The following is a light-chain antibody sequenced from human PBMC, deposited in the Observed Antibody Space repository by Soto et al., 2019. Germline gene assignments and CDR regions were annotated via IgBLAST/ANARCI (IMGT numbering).Light chain of an antibody. CDR2: NDN. CDR1: RSNIGSNA. Sequence: QSVLTQPPSASGTPGQRVTISCSGSRSNIGSNAVSSYQQLPGTAPKLLIYNDNQRPSGVPDRFSASKSCTSASLAISGLQSEDEADDYCAAWDDSLNARGVFGGGTKLTVL. V-gene: IGLV1-44*01. CDR3: AAWDDSLNARGV. J-gene: IGLJ3*02.